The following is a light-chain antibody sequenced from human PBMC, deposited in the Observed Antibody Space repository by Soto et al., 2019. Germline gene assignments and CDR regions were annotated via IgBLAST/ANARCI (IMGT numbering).Light chain of an antibody. CDR2: SNN. CDR1: SSNIGSNY. J-gene: IGLJ1*01. CDR3: AAWDDSLSVVYV. V-gene: IGLV1-47*02. Sequence: QSALTQPPSASGTPGPRVTISCSGSSSNIGSNYVYWYQQLPGTAPKLLIYSNNQRPSGVPDRFSGSKSGTSASLAISGLRSEDEADYYCAAWDDSLSVVYVFGTGTKLTVL.